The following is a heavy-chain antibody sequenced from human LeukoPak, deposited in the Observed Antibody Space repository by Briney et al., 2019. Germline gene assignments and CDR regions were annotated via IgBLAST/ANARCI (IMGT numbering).Heavy chain of an antibody. D-gene: IGHD3-10*01. CDR1: GGSIRSSY. J-gene: IGHJ2*01. CDR3: ARDQGWGDWYFDL. CDR2: LFYNGNT. V-gene: IGHV4-59*01. Sequence: SETLSLTCTVSGGSIRSSYWSWIRQPPGKGLEWIGYLFYNGNTNYNSSLKSRVTISVDTSKNQFSLKLNSLTAADTAVYFCARDQGWGDWYFDLWGRGTLVTASS.